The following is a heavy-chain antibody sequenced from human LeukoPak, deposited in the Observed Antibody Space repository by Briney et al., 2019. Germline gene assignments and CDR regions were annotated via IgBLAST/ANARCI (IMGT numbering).Heavy chain of an antibody. CDR1: GGSISSGDYY. CDR2: IYYSGST. J-gene: IGHJ6*02. D-gene: IGHD3-3*01. Sequence: SETLSLTCTVSGGSISSGDYYWSWIRQPPGKGLEWIGYIYYSGSTYYNPSLKSRVTISVDTSKNQFSLKLSSVTAADTAVYYCARGPSPTTFGVVINYYYYYGMDVWGQGTTVTVSS. CDR3: ARGPSPTTFGVVINYYYYYGMDV. V-gene: IGHV4-30-4*01.